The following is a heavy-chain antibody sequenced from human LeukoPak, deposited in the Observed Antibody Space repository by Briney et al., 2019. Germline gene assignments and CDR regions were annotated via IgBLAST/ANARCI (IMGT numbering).Heavy chain of an antibody. J-gene: IGHJ4*02. Sequence: PGGSLRLSCAASGFTFSSYEMNWVRQALGKGLEWVSYISSGSSSIFYADSVKGRFTISRDNAKNSLYLQMNSLRVEDTAVYYCARGGIAARFAYWGQGTLVTVSS. CDR1: GFTFSSYE. V-gene: IGHV3-48*03. CDR3: ARGGIAARFAY. D-gene: IGHD6-6*01. CDR2: ISSGSSSI.